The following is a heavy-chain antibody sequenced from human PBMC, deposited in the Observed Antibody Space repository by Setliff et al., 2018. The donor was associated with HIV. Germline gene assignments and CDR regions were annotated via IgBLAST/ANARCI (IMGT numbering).Heavy chain of an antibody. CDR1: GDSISSSTFY. D-gene: IGHD2-21*01. J-gene: IGHJ3*02. CDR2: IYYSGTT. V-gene: IGHV4-39*01. CDR3: ARPRLRGSGAFDI. Sequence: SETLSLTCTVSGDSISSSTFYWGWIRQPPGKGLEWIGSIYYSGTTYYNPSLKSRVAISVDTSKNQFSLKLSSVTAADTAVYYCARPRLRGSGAFDIWGQGTMVTVS.